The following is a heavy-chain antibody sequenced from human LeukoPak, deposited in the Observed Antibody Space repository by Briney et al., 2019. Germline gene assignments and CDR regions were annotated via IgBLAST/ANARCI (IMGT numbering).Heavy chain of an antibody. CDR2: MNPNSGNT. Sequence: ASVKVSCKASGYTFTSYDINWVRQATGQGLEWMGWMNPNSGNTGYAQKLQGRVTMTTDTSTSTAYMELRSLRSDDTAVYYCAVVSYYYDSSGYPFDYWGQGTLVTVSS. CDR1: GYTFTSYD. D-gene: IGHD3-22*01. J-gene: IGHJ4*02. V-gene: IGHV1-8*02. CDR3: AVVSYYYDSSGYPFDY.